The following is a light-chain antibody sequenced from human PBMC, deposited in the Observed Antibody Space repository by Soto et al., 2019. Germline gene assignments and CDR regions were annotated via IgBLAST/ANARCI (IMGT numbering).Light chain of an antibody. Sequence: EIVLTHSRRTLSVSSREGPTLXXRASQSVGNNLAWYQQKPGQAPRXFIYAASIRATGIPARFSGSGSGTEFTLTISRLEPEDFAVYYCQQYGSSPVTFGQGTKVDIK. CDR2: AAS. J-gene: IGKJ1*01. V-gene: IGKV3-20*01. CDR1: QSVGNN. CDR3: QQYGSSPVT.